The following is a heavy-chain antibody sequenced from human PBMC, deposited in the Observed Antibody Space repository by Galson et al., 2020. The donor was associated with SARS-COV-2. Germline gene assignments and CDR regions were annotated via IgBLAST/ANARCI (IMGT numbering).Heavy chain of an antibody. J-gene: IGHJ3*02. CDR2: DNPNRESR. Sequence: SVTVSYKHSVFILNNQYIHLLRQAPAPPLEWAGWDNPNRESRVHAQRHQGRVTMTRDTSISTVYMELSRLTSDDTAVYYCARGAYVGSASVASFDIWGQGTLITVSS. D-gene: IGHD6-19*01. V-gene: IGHV1-2*02. CDR3: ARGAYVGSASVASFDI. CDR1: VFILNNQY.